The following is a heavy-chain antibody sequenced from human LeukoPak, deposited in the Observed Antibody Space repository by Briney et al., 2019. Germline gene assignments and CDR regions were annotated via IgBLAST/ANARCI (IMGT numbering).Heavy chain of an antibody. CDR2: IYYSGST. CDR3: ARHSDYVGDSSLDTDAFDL. CDR1: GGSISSSTYY. J-gene: IGHJ3*01. Sequence: PSETLSLTCTVSGGSISSSTYYWVWIRQPPGKGLEWIAAIYYSGSTYYNPSLKSRVTISVDTSNNQFSLMLSSVTAADTTVYYCARHSDYVGDSSLDTDAFDLWGRGTMLTVSS. D-gene: IGHD4-23*01. V-gene: IGHV4-39*01.